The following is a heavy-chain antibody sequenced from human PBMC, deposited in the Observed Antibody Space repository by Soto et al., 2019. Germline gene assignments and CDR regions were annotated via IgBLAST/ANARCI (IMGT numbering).Heavy chain of an antibody. V-gene: IGHV4-59*01. J-gene: IGHJ6*02. Sequence: PSATLSLTCTVSGGSISSYYWSWIRQPPGKGLEWIGYIYYSGSTNYNPSLKSRVTISVDTSKNQFSLKLSSVTAADTAVYYCAGEYYDFWSGYHYGMDVWGQGTTVTVSS. D-gene: IGHD3-3*01. CDR3: AGEYYDFWSGYHYGMDV. CDR1: GGSISSYY. CDR2: IYYSGST.